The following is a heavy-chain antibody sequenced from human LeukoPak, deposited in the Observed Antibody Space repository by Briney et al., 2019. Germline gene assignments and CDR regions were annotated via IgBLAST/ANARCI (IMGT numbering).Heavy chain of an antibody. V-gene: IGHV1-18*01. CDR1: AYSYSSEG. Sequence: ASVNASCMGSAYSYSSEGGRWVRQAPGQVIKRMGWISAYNGNTNYAQKLQGRVTMTTDTSTSTAYMELRSLRSDDTAVYYCARGVPTVLDFDYWGQGTLVTVSS. CDR2: ISAYNGNT. J-gene: IGHJ4*02. D-gene: IGHD4-17*01. CDR3: ARGVPTVLDFDY.